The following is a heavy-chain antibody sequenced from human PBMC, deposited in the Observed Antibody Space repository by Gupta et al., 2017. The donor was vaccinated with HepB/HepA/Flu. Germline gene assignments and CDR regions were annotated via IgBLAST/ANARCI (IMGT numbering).Heavy chain of an antibody. D-gene: IGHD6-13*01. CDR1: GFSLSNARMG. J-gene: IGHJ6*02. V-gene: IGHV2-26*01. CDR2: IFSNDEK. Sequence: QVTLKESGPVLVKPTETLTLTCTVSGFSLSNARMGVSWIRKPPGKALERLAHIFSNDEKSYSTSLKSRLTISKDTSKSQVVLTMTNMDPVDTATYYCARVRYSSSWYARRRDYGMDVWGQGTTVTVSS. CDR3: ARVRYSSSWYARRRDYGMDV.